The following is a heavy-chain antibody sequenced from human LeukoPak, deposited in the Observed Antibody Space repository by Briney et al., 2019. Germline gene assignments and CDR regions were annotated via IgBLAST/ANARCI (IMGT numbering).Heavy chain of an antibody. D-gene: IGHD1-26*01. CDR2: INWNGGST. V-gene: IGHV3-20*04. Sequence: GGSLRLSCAVSGFTFDDYGMSWVRQAPGKGLEWVSGINWNGGSTGYADSVKGRFTISRDNAKNSLYLQMNSLRAEDTAVYYCAKSPHHSGRNHYFDYWGQGTLVTVSS. CDR1: GFTFDDYG. J-gene: IGHJ4*02. CDR3: AKSPHHSGRNHYFDY.